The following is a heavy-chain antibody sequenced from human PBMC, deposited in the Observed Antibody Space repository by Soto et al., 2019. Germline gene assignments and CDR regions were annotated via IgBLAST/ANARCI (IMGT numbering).Heavy chain of an antibody. Sequence: TGGSLRLSCAASGFTFSSYAMSWVRQAPGKGLEWVSAISGSGGSTYYADSVKGRFTISRDNSKNTLYLQMNSLRAEDTAVYYCAKQEEYYDFWSGSFYYYGMDVWGQGTTVTVS. J-gene: IGHJ6*02. CDR1: GFTFSSYA. V-gene: IGHV3-23*01. CDR2: ISGSGGST. D-gene: IGHD3-3*01. CDR3: AKQEEYYDFWSGSFYYYGMDV.